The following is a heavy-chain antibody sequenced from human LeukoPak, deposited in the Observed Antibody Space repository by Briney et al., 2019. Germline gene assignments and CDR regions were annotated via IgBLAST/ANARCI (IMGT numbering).Heavy chain of an antibody. CDR3: ARGIPDYGSGSPTTSFDY. CDR2: INHSGST. V-gene: IGHV4-34*01. D-gene: IGHD3-10*01. CDR1: GGSFSGYY. Sequence: SETLSLTCAVYGGSFSGYYWSWIRQPPGKGLEWIGEINHSGSTNYNPSLKSRVTISVDTSKNQFSLKLSSVTAADTAVYYCARGIPDYGSGSPTTSFDYWGQGTPVTVSS. J-gene: IGHJ4*02.